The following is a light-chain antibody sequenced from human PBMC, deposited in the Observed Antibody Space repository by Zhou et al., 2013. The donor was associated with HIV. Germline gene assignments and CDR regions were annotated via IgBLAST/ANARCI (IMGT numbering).Light chain of an antibody. Sequence: DVVVTQSPLFLAVTLGQPASISCRSRQSLVHGDGTTYLSWYHQRPGQSPRRLIFNVSRRNTGVPDRFSGSGSGTDFTLKISRVEAEDVGFYYCMQGTYWPYTFGQGTKLEIK. CDR1: QSLVHGDGTTY. CDR2: NVS. CDR3: MQGTYWPYT. J-gene: IGKJ2*01. V-gene: IGKV2-30*02.